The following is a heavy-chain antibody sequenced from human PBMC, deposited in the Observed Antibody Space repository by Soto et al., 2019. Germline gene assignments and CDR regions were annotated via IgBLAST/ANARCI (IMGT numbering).Heavy chain of an antibody. CDR1: VLDFILHG. J-gene: IGHJ6*02. CDR2: ISNRGTYI. Sequence: NPGWSLRLSCIFSVLDFILHGMNWVRQAPGKGLEWISHISNRGTYIYYADSVKGRFTISRNNGGNALYLEMNSLRGEDTAVYYCARHLGGGMDVWGQGTTVTVSS. D-gene: IGHD3-3*02. V-gene: IGHV3-21*05. CDR3: ARHLGGGMDV.